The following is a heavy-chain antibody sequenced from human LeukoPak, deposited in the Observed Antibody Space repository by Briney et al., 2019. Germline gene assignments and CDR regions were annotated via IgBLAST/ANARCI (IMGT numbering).Heavy chain of an antibody. D-gene: IGHD5-12*01. CDR3: AKGYSGYDWSLVDY. V-gene: IGHV3-30*18. J-gene: IGHJ4*02. CDR1: GFTFSSYG. Sequence: PGRSLRLSCAASGFTFSSYGMHWVRQAPGKGLEWVAVISYDGSNKYYADSVKGRFTISRDNSKNTLCLQMNSLRAEDTAVYYCAKGYSGYDWSLVDYWGQGTLVTVSS. CDR2: ISYDGSNK.